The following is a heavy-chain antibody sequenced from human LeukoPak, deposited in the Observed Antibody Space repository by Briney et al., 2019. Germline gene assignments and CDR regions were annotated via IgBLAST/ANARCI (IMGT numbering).Heavy chain of an antibody. D-gene: IGHD1-26*01. CDR1: GFTFSSYA. CDR3: ARSYSGSYYAYYYYMDV. Sequence: PGRSLRLSCAASGFTFSSYAMHWVRQAPGKGLEWVAVISYDGSNKYYADSVKGRFTISRDNSKNTLYLQMNSLRAEDTAVYYCARSYSGSYYAYYYYMDVWGKGTTVTVSS. J-gene: IGHJ6*03. V-gene: IGHV3-30-3*01. CDR2: ISYDGSNK.